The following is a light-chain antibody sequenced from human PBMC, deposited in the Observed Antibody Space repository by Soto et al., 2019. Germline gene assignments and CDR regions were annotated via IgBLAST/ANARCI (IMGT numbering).Light chain of an antibody. CDR3: QHRYNWLIT. V-gene: IGKV3-11*01. Sequence: EIVMTQSPATLSVSPGETATFSCRASQSVSSNLAWYQQKPGQAPRLLIYDVSDRATGIPARFSGSGSGTDFTLTISSLEPEDFAVYYCQHRYNWLITFGQGTRLEIK. J-gene: IGKJ5*01. CDR1: QSVSSN. CDR2: DVS.